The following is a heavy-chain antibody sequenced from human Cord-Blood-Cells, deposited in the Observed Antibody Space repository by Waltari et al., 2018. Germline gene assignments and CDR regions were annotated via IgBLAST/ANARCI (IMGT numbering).Heavy chain of an antibody. J-gene: IGHJ2*01. Sequence: QVQLVASGGGVVQPGRSLSLSGAAPGFTFSSFGMHRVRQAPGKGLEWVSVRSYDGSNKYYADSVKGRFTISRDNSKNTLYLQMNSLRAEDTAVYYCAKVARGAARRWYFDLWGRGTLVTVSS. D-gene: IGHD6-6*01. CDR3: AKVARGAARRWYFDL. CDR1: GFTFSSFG. V-gene: IGHV3-30*18. CDR2: RSYDGSNK.